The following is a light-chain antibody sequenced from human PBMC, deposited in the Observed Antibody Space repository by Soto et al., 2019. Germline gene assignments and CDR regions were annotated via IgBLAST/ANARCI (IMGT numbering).Light chain of an antibody. Sequence: DIHIPQSPSTRSASVRDRVTITCRASQSISSRXAWYQQKQGKAPKLLIYKASSLERGGPSRLSGSGSGTEFTLTISSLQPDYFANYYCQQYKSDTRTFGQGTKVDIK. V-gene: IGKV1-5*03. CDR2: KAS. J-gene: IGKJ1*01. CDR1: QSISSR. CDR3: QQYKSDTRT.